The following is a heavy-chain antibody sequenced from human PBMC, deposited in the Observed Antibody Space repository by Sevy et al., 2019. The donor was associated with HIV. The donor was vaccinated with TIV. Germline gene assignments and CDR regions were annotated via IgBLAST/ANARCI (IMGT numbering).Heavy chain of an antibody. Sequence: GGSLRLSCAASGFTVRSNYMTWVRQAPGKGLEGVSVIYSDGTTYHADSVKDRFTISRDNSKNTLYLQMNSLRAEDTAVYYCARGKSGYGYGLNSWGQGTLVTVSS. D-gene: IGHD5-18*01. V-gene: IGHV3-66*01. CDR2: IYSDGTT. J-gene: IGHJ4*02. CDR1: GFTVRSNY. CDR3: ARGKSGYGYGLNS.